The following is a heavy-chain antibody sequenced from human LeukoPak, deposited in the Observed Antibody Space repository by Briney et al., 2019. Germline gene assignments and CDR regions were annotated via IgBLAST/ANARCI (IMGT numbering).Heavy chain of an antibody. Sequence: GGSLRLSCAASGFTFSSCWMHWVRQAPGKGLVWVSRINSDGSSTSYADSVKGRFTISRDNAKNTLYLQMNSLRAEDTAVYYCAREGSSWYGQFDYWGQGTLVTVSS. J-gene: IGHJ4*02. V-gene: IGHV3-74*01. D-gene: IGHD6-13*01. CDR3: AREGSSWYGQFDY. CDR2: INSDGSST. CDR1: GFTFSSCW.